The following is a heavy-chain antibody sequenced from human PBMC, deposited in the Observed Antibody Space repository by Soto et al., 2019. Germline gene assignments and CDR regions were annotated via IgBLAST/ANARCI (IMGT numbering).Heavy chain of an antibody. D-gene: IGHD6-19*01. CDR2: ISGSGDYT. V-gene: IGHV3-23*01. J-gene: IGHJ4*02. Sequence: EVQLLESGGGLVQPGGSLRLSCAASGFTFSIYAMSWVRQAPGKGLEWVSAISGSGDYTYYADSVKGRFAISRDNSKNTLYLQMNSLRVEDTAVYYCAKVLKAVAGTYDYWGQGTLVTVSS. CDR1: GFTFSIYA. CDR3: AKVLKAVAGTYDY.